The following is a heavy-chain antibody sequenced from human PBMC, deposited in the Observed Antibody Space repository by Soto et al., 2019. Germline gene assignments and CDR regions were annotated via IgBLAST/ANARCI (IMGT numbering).Heavy chain of an antibody. CDR1: GFTFSSYA. Sequence: GGSLRLSCAASGFTFSSYAMHWVRQAPGKGLEWVAVISYDGSNKYYADSVKGRFTISRDNSKNTLYLQMNSLRAEDTAVYYCARATVADTFYFDYWGQGTLVTVSS. CDR3: ARATVADTFYFDY. CDR2: ISYDGSNK. D-gene: IGHD6-19*01. V-gene: IGHV3-30-3*01. J-gene: IGHJ4*02.